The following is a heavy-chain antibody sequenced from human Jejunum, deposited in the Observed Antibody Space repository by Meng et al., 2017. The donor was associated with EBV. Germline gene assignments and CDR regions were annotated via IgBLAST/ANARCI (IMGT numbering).Heavy chain of an antibody. Sequence: QGPWVEAGAEVKKPGASGKVSCKASGKTFSGHYMHWVRQVPGQGLEWMGRINPNSGGTKYAQKLQGRVTMTRDTSISTAYMELNSLTSEDTAIYYCARDSFGGIAVVPVAMVYGMDVWGQGTTVTVSS. CDR3: ARDSFGGIAVVPVAMVYGMDV. CDR2: INPNSGGT. CDR1: GKTFSGHY. V-gene: IGHV1-2*06. J-gene: IGHJ6*02. D-gene: IGHD2-2*01.